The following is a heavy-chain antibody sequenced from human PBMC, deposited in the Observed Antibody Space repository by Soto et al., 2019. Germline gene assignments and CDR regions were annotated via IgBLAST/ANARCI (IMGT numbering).Heavy chain of an antibody. D-gene: IGHD2-2*02. J-gene: IGHJ4*02. CDR3: ARQVVEPVAIAYFDY. Sequence: SETLSLTCTVSGGSLNSDSYFWARIRPRPGLGLEWFGTISQSGTNYHNASLKRCPTTTVDTTKKEYSLKHSPVTAAATADYFCARQVVEPVAIAYFDYGGRGTLVTAPQ. V-gene: IGHV4-39*01. CDR2: ISQSGTN. CDR1: GGSLNSDSYF.